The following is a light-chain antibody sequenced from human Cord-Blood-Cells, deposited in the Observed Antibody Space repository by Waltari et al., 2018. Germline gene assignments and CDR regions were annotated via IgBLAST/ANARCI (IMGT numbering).Light chain of an antibody. V-gene: IGLV2-11*01. J-gene: IGLJ1*01. CDR2: DVR. Sequence: QSALTQPRSVSGSPGQSVTIPCTGTSSDVGGYNYVSWYQQPPGKAPKLMIYDVRKRPSGVPDRFSGSKSGNTASLTISGLQAEDEADYYCCSYAGSYTYVFGTGTKVTVL. CDR3: CSYAGSYTYV. CDR1: SSDVGGYNY.